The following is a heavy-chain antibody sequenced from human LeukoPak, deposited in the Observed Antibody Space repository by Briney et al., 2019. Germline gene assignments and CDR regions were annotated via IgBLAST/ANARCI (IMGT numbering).Heavy chain of an antibody. Sequence: ASVKVSCKASGGTFSNYAISWVRQAPGQGLEWMGGIIPIFGTANYAQKFQGRVTITADESTSTAYMELSSLRSEDTAVYYCAWEQEYCGGDCSLPNNWFDPWGQGTLVTVSS. J-gene: IGHJ5*02. V-gene: IGHV1-69*13. CDR3: AWEQEYCGGDCSLPNNWFDP. D-gene: IGHD2-21*02. CDR2: IIPIFGTA. CDR1: GGTFSNYA.